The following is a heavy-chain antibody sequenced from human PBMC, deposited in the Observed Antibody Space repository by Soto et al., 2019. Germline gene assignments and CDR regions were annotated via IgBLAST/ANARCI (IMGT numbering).Heavy chain of an antibody. D-gene: IGHD3-3*01. V-gene: IGHV1-69*13. CDR1: GGTFSSYA. CDR2: IIPIFGTA. CDR3: AREYYDFWSGRRNWYFDL. Sequence: SVKVSCKASGGTFSSYAISWVRQAPGQGLEWMGGIIPIFGTANYAQKFQGRVTITADESTSTAYMELSSLRSEDTAVYYCAREYYDFWSGRRNWYFDLWGRGTLVTVSS. J-gene: IGHJ2*01.